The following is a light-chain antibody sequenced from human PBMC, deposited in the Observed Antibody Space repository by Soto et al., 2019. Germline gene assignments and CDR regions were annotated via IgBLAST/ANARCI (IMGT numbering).Light chain of an antibody. CDR1: QSLVRY. CDR2: DTS. CDR3: QQRAYWPWT. Sequence: EIVLTQSPATLSFSPGERATLSCRASQSLVRYLAWYQQKTGQAPRLLIYDTSNRLAGVPARFSGSGSGADFSLTISSLEPEDFATYYCQQRAYWPWTFGQGTKVEIK. J-gene: IGKJ1*01. V-gene: IGKV3-11*01.